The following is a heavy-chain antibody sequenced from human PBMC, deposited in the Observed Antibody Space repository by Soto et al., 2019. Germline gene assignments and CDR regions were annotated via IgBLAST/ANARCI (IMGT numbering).Heavy chain of an antibody. V-gene: IGHV3-23*01. J-gene: IGHJ6*03. D-gene: IGHD5-12*01. CDR2: ISGSGGST. CDR3: AKDLLGGYGPYYMDV. Sequence: PGGSLRLSCAASGFTFSSYAMSWVRQAPGKGLEWVSAISGSGGSTYYADSVKGRFTISRDNSKNTLYLQMNSLRAEDTAVYYCAKDLLGGYGPYYMDVWGKGTTVTVSS. CDR1: GFTFSSYA.